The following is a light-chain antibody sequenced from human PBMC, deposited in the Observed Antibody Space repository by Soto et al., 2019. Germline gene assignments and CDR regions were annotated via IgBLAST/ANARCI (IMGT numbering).Light chain of an antibody. J-gene: IGKJ1*01. Sequence: DIQMTQSPSSLSASVGDRVTITCRASQSISSYLSWYQQKPGKAPKILIFAASSLQSGVPSRFSGSGSGADFTLTISSLQPEDFAAYYCQHSHSTPWTFGQGTKVEIK. CDR2: AAS. CDR1: QSISSY. V-gene: IGKV1-39*01. CDR3: QHSHSTPWT.